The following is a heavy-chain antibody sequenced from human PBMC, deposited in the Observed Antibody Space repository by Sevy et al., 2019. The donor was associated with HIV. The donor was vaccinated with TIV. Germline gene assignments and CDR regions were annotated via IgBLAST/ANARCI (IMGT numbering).Heavy chain of an antibody. CDR3: VRAIQLAASY. CDR2: INPDGSKI. Sequence: GGSLRLSCEASAINIRDYWMNWVRQAPGKGLEWVDNINPDGSKIYYADSMKGRFTISRDSAKNSVFLQMTSLRAEDTAVYYCVRAIQLAASYWGQGMLVTVSS. J-gene: IGHJ4*02. D-gene: IGHD2-15*01. V-gene: IGHV3-7*02. CDR1: AINIRDYW.